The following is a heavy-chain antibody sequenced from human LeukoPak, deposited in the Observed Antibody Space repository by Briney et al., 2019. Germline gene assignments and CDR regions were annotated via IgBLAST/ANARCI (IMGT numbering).Heavy chain of an antibody. V-gene: IGHV3-30-3*01. Sequence: GGSLRLSCAASGFTFSSYAMPWVRQAPGKGLEWVAVISYDGSNKYYADSVKGRFTISRDNSKNTLYLQMNSLRAEDTAVYYCARDKRIVGAKIRGGAFDYWGQGTLVTVSS. CDR1: GFTFSSYA. CDR2: ISYDGSNK. D-gene: IGHD1-26*01. CDR3: ARDKRIVGAKIRGGAFDY. J-gene: IGHJ4*02.